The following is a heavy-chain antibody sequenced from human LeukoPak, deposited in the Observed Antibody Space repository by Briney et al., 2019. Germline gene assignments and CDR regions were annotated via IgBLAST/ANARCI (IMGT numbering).Heavy chain of an antibody. CDR2: IDTSGST. V-gene: IGHV4-61*02. CDR3: AGEGIYGDYRH. D-gene: IGHD4-17*01. Sequence: SETLSLTCTVSGGSISSGSYYWSWIRQPAGKGLEWIGRIDTSGSTNYNPSLKSRVTMSADTSKKQFSLKLRSVTAADTAVYYCAGEGIYGDYRHWGQGTLVTVSS. J-gene: IGHJ4*02. CDR1: GGSISSGSYY.